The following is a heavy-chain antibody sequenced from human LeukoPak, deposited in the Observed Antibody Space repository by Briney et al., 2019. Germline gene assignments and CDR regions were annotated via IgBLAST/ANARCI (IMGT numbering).Heavy chain of an antibody. CDR1: GGTFSSYA. CDR3: AREQRGLVGAVDY. V-gene: IGHV1-69*04. Sequence: ASVKVSCKASGGTFSSYAISWVRQAPGQGLEWMGRIIPILGIANYAQKFQGRVTITADKSTSTAYMELGSLRSEDTAVYYCAREQRGLVGAVDYWGQGTLVTVSS. CDR2: IIPILGIA. D-gene: IGHD1-26*01. J-gene: IGHJ4*02.